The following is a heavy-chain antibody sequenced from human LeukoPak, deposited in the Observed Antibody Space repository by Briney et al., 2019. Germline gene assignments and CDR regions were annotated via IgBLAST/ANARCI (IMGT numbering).Heavy chain of an antibody. J-gene: IGHJ2*01. Sequence: PSETLSLTCTVSGGSISSSSYYCGWIRQPPGKGLEWIGSIYYSGSTYYNPSLKSRVTISVDTSKNQFSLKLSSVTAADTAVYYCTKHITYYDILTGFAPRYFDLWGRGTLVTVSS. V-gene: IGHV4-39*01. CDR1: GGSISSSSYY. CDR3: TKHITYYDILTGFAPRYFDL. D-gene: IGHD3-9*01. CDR2: IYYSGST.